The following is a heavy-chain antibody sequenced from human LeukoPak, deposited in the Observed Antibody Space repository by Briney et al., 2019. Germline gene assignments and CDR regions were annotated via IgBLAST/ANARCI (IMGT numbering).Heavy chain of an antibody. J-gene: IGHJ4*02. CDR3: AREAAY. D-gene: IGHD6-25*01. Sequence: GGSLRLSCATSGFTFSYYWMTWVRQAPGKGLEWLANIKGDGSEKNYVASMKGRFTISRDNVNNSLYLQLNNLRVEDTAMYYCAREAAYWGQGTRVTYSS. V-gene: IGHV3-7*03. CDR1: GFTFSYYW. CDR2: IKGDGSEK.